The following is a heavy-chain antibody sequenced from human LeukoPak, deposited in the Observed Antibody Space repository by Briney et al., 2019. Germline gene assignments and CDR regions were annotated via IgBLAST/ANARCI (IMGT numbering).Heavy chain of an antibody. V-gene: IGHV3-74*01. CDR3: ARDAPGNTALDY. CDR2: INGYGSST. Sequence: GGSLRLSCAASGFTFSSFWRHWVRQAPGKGLVWVSRINGYGSSTDFADSVKGRFTISRDNAKNTLYLQMNSLRAEDTALYYCARDAPGNTALDYWGQGTLVTVSS. CDR1: GFTFSSFW. J-gene: IGHJ4*02. D-gene: IGHD5-18*01.